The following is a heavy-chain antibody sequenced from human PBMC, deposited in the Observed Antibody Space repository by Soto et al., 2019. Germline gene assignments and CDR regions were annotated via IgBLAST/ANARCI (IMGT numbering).Heavy chain of an antibody. CDR1: GGSISSGGYP. J-gene: IGHJ4*02. V-gene: IGHV4-30-2*01. D-gene: IGHD3-22*01. Sequence: PSETLSLTCAVSGGSISSGGYPWSWIRQPPGKGLEWIGYIYHSGSTYYNPSLKSRVTISVDRSKNQFSLKLSSVTAADTAVYYCARAANYYDSSGYPQYYFDYWGQGTLVTVSS. CDR2: IYHSGST. CDR3: ARAANYYDSSGYPQYYFDY.